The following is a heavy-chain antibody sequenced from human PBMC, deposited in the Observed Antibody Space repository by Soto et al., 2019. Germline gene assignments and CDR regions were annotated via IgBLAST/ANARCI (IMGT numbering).Heavy chain of an antibody. D-gene: IGHD5-18*01. CDR3: ARRHTALSQFGF. V-gene: IGHV3-23*01. CDR2: ITGDGSDT. Sequence: GGSLRLSCASSGFTFSNYAMRWVRQAPGKGLEWVSAITGDGSDTYYADSVKGRFTISRDNSENTLYLQMNSLRADDTAVYYCARRHTALSQFGFWGQGT. J-gene: IGHJ4*02. CDR1: GFTFSNYA.